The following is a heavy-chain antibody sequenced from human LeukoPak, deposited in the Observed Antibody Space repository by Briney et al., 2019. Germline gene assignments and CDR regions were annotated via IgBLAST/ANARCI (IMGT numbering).Heavy chain of an antibody. CDR1: GYTFTGYY. V-gene: IGHV1-2*02. CDR2: INPNSGGT. D-gene: IGHD2-2*01. CDR3: ARDRCSSTSCKGGFDY. J-gene: IGHJ4*02. Sequence: GASVKVSCKASGYTFTGYYMHWVRPAPGQGLEWMGWINPNSGGTNYAQKFQGRVTMTRDTSISTAYMELSRLRSDDTAVYYCARDRCSSTSCKGGFDYWGQGTLVTVSS.